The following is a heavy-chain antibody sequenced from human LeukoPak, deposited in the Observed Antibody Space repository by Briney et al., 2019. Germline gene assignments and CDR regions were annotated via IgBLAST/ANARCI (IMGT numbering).Heavy chain of an antibody. V-gene: IGHV4-30-4*08. CDR3: AAARKDIVVVPAAVNYYYYMDV. D-gene: IGHD2-2*01. J-gene: IGHJ6*03. CDR1: GGSISSGDYY. CDR2: IYYSGST. Sequence: SSETLSLTCTVSGGSISSGDYYWSWIRQPPGKGLEWIGYIYYSGSTYYNPSLKSRVTISVDTSKNQFSLKLSSVTAADTAVYYCAAARKDIVVVPAAVNYYYYMDVGGKGTTVTVSS.